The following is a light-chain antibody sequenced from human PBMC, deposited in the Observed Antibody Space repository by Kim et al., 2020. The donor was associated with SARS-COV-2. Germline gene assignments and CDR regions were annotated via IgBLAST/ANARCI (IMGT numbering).Light chain of an antibody. CDR2: EDR. Sequence: TVTISCTRSSGGVADKYVHWYRQRPGSAPTTVIYEDRQRPSGVPDRFSGSIDSSSNSASLTISGLKTDDEADYYCQSYDGTSPVFGGGTQLTVL. V-gene: IGLV6-57*03. CDR1: SGGVADKY. CDR3: QSYDGTSPV. J-gene: IGLJ2*01.